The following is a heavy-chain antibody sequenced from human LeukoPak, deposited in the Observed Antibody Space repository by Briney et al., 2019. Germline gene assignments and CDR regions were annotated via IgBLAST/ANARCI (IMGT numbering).Heavy chain of an antibody. Sequence: ASVKVSCKASGYTFTSYDISWVRQAPGQGLEWMGWISAYNGNTNYAQKLQGRVTMTTDTSTSTAYMELRSLRSDDTAVYYCARVASSWYSAAFDIWGQGTMVTVSS. J-gene: IGHJ3*02. CDR1: GYTFTSYD. CDR2: ISAYNGNT. CDR3: ARVASSWYSAAFDI. V-gene: IGHV1-18*01. D-gene: IGHD6-13*01.